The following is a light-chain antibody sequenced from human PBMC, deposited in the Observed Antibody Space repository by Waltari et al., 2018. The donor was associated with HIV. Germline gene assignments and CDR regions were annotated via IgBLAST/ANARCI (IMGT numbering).Light chain of an antibody. CDR2: DDS. V-gene: IGLV3-21*02. CDR3: QVWDSSSTHAGVV. J-gene: IGLJ2*01. Sequence: SYVLTQPPSVSVAPGHTARITCGGSNIGSKSVHWYQQRPGQAPVLVVYDDSDRPSGIPERFSGSNSGNTTTLTISRVEAGDEADYYCQVWDSSSTHAGVVFGGGTKLTVL. CDR1: NIGSKS.